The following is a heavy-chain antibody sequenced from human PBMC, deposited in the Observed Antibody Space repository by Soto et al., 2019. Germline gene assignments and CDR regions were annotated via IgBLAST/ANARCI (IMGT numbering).Heavy chain of an antibody. Sequence: SETLSLTCTVSGGSISSYYWSWIRQPPGKGLEWIGYIYYSGSTNYNPSLKSRVTISVDTSKNQFSLKLSSVTAAYTAVYYCARVNSMNRFDTWGQGTLVTV. J-gene: IGHJ5*02. V-gene: IGHV4-59*01. CDR1: GGSISSYY. D-gene: IGHD2-2*01. CDR3: ARVNSMNRFDT. CDR2: IYYSGST.